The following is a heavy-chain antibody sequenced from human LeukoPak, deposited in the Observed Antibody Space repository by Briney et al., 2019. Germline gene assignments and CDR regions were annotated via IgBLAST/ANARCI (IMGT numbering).Heavy chain of an antibody. CDR1: GFTFSSYG. J-gene: IGHJ5*02. Sequence: GGSLRLSCAASGFTFSSYGMHWVRQAPGKGLVWVSRIKNDGSTTTYADSVKGRFTISRDNAKNTLYLQMNSLRAEDTAVYYCARTDWFDPWGQGTLVTVSS. CDR2: IKNDGSTT. CDR3: ARTDWFDP. V-gene: IGHV3-74*01.